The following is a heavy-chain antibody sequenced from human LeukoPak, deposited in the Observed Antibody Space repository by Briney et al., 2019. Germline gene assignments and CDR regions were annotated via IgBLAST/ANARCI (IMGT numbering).Heavy chain of an antibody. J-gene: IGHJ5*02. CDR3: ALLHSESNFVGP. CDR1: GFTFSNYV. V-gene: IGHV3-23*01. Sequence: PGGSLRLSCAASGFTFSNYVMTWVRLTPEKRLEWVSTIRGSGDTSGDSTYYAESVKGRFTISRDNANNMLYLQMSSLSPEDTAVYYCALLHSESNFVGPWGQGTLVTVSS. D-gene: IGHD1-26*01. CDR2: IRGSGDTSGDST.